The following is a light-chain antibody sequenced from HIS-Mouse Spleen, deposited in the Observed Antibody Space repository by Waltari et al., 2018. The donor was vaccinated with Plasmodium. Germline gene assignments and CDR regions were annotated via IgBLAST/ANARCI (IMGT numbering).Light chain of an antibody. J-gene: IGLJ2*01. Sequence: SYELTQPPSASVSPGQTARITCSGDALPNQYAYWYQQKPGQAPMLVIYKDSERPSGIPERFSGSSSGTTVTLTISGVQAEDEADYYCQSADSSGTYQVFGGGTKLTVL. CDR3: QSADSSGTYQV. CDR1: ALPNQY. CDR2: KDS. V-gene: IGLV3-25*03.